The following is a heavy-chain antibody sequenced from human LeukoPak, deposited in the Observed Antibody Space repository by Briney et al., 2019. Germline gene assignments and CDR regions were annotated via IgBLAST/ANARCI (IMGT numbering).Heavy chain of an antibody. CDR1: GGSISSYY. J-gene: IGHJ2*01. D-gene: IGHD2-2*01. Sequence: SETLSLTCTVSGGSISSYYWSWIRQPAGEGLEWIGRIYTSGSTNYNPSLKSRVTMSVDTSKNQFSLKLSSVTAADTAVYYCARDPIVVPAAISGWYFDLWGRGTLVTVSS. CDR3: ARDPIVVPAAISGWYFDL. V-gene: IGHV4-4*07. CDR2: IYTSGST.